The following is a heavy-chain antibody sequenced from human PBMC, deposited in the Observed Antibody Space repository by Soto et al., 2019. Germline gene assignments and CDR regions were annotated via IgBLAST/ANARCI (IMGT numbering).Heavy chain of an antibody. D-gene: IGHD3-9*01. CDR2: IKQDGSEK. J-gene: IGHJ4*02. CDR1: GFTFSSYW. CDR3: ASSLRYFDWLANS. Sequence: AGGALRLSCGGSGFTFSSYWMSWVRQAPGKGLEWVANIKQDGSEKYYVDSVKGRFTISRDNAKNSLYLQMNSLRAEDTAVYYCASSLRYFDWLANSWGQGTLVTVSS. V-gene: IGHV3-7*01.